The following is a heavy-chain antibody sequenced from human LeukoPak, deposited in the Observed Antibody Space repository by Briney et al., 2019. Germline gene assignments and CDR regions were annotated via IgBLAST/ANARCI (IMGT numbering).Heavy chain of an antibody. CDR2: ISGSGGST. V-gene: IGHV3-23*01. D-gene: IGHD6-6*01. CDR3: AKLMYSSSSRSDY. J-gene: IGHJ4*02. CDR1: GFTFSSYA. Sequence: PGGSLRLSCAASGFTFSSYAMSWVRQAPGKGLEWVSAISGSGGSTYYADSVKGRFTISRDNTKNTLYLQMNSLRAEDTAVYYCAKLMYSSSSRSDYWGQGTLVTVSS.